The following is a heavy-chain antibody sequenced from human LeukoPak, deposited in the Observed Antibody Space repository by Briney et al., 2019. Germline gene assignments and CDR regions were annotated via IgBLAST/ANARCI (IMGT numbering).Heavy chain of an antibody. V-gene: IGHV4-59*01. J-gene: IGHJ3*01. CDR3: ARLLDNDISGDPDTFDV. CDR2: IYYSGST. D-gene: IGHD3-22*01. CDR1: GGSISSYY. Sequence: SETLSLTCTVSGGSISSYYWSWIRQPPGKGLEWIGYIYYSGSTNYNPSLKSRVTISVDTSKNQFSLKLTSVTSADTAVYSCARLLDNDISGDPDTFDVWGQGTTVIVSS.